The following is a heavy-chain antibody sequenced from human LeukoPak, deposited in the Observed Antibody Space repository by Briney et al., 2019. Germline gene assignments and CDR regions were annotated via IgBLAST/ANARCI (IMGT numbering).Heavy chain of an antibody. J-gene: IGHJ1*01. CDR3: ARLEGQGYYYDSSGSHRQHFQH. Sequence: ASVKVSCKASGGTFSSYAISWVRQAPGQGLEWMGRIISIFGTANYAQKFQRRVTITTDESTSTAYMELSSLRAEDTAVYYCARLEGQGYYYDSSGSHRQHFQHWGQGTLVTVSS. CDR2: IISIFGTA. V-gene: IGHV1-69*05. CDR1: GGTFSSYA. D-gene: IGHD3-22*01.